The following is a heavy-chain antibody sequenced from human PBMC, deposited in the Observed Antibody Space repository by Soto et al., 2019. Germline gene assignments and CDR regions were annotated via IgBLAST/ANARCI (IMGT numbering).Heavy chain of an antibody. Sequence: GSLRLSCTASGFDFSTYSMNWVRQAPGKGLEWIAYVSMDSDTIHYADSVKGRFTISRDDAENSLYPQMNSLRDEDTATYYCARLYYDYVWGQGTTVTVSS. CDR3: ARLYYDYV. D-gene: IGHD3-3*01. CDR2: VSMDSDTI. V-gene: IGHV3-48*02. CDR1: GFDFSTYS. J-gene: IGHJ6*02.